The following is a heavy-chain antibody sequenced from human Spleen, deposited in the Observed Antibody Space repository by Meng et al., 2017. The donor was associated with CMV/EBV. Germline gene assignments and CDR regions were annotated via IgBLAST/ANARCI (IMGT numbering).Heavy chain of an antibody. CDR1: GFTFTIAW. V-gene: IGHV3-30-3*01. CDR3: ARDREWELLFDY. Sequence: GGSLRLSCAASGFTFTIAWMSWVRQAPGKGLEWVAVISNDGSHRNYADSVKGRFTISRDNSKNTLYMQMNSLRVEDTAVYYCARDREWELLFDYWGQGTLVTVSS. CDR2: ISNDGSHR. D-gene: IGHD1-26*01. J-gene: IGHJ4*02.